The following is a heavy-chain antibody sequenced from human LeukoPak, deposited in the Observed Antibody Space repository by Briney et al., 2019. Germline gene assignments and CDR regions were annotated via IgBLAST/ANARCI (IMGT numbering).Heavy chain of an antibody. CDR1: GFTFSSYA. V-gene: IGHV3-30-3*01. D-gene: IGHD3-10*01. CDR3: ARGDYYGSGSQDY. CDR2: ISYDGSNK. Sequence: GGSLRLSCAASGFTFSSYAMHWVRQAPGKGLEWVAVISYDGSNKYYADSVKGRFTISRDNSKNTLYLQMNSLRAEDTAVYYCARGDYYGSGSQDYWGQGTLVTVSS. J-gene: IGHJ4*02.